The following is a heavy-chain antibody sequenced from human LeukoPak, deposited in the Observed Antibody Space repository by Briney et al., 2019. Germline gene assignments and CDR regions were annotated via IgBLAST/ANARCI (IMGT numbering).Heavy chain of an antibody. CDR3: ARGRYSEPQNNYYYYYMDV. CDR2: ISSSGSTI. D-gene: IGHD2-21*01. Sequence: GGSLRLSCVVSGFSYSSYWMSWIRQAPGKGLEWVSYISSSGSTIYYADSVKGRFTISRDNAKNSLYLQMNSLRAEDTAVYYCARGRYSEPQNNYYYYYMDVWGKGTTVTVSS. CDR1: GFSYSSYW. J-gene: IGHJ6*03. V-gene: IGHV3-11*04.